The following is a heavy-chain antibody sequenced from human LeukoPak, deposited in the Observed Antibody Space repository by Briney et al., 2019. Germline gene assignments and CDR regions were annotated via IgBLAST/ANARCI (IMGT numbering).Heavy chain of an antibody. J-gene: IGHJ5*01. V-gene: IGHV6-1*01. D-gene: IGHD6-6*01. Sequence: SQTLSLTCALSGDSVSINRASWNWIRQSPSGGREWLGRTYYRSKCSNDYADSVKSRITISPDPSKTEFSLQLNSVTPEDTAVYYCARDPDSSYEWGPYDSWGQGTLVTVSS. CDR1: GDSVSINRAS. CDR3: ARDPDSSYEWGPYDS. CDR2: TYYRSKCSN.